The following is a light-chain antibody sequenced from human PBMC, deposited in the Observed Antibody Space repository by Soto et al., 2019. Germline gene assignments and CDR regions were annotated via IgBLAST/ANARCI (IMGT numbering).Light chain of an antibody. V-gene: IGLV1-40*01. CDR3: QSYDSSLRALV. Sequence: QSVLTQPPSVSGAPGQGVTISCAGTSSNIGAGYDVHWYQQVPGTAPKLLTYTNSNRPSGVPDRFSGSKSGTSASLAITRLRAADEADYYCQSYDSSLRALVFGGGTKLTV. CDR1: SSNIGAGYD. CDR2: TNS. J-gene: IGLJ3*02.